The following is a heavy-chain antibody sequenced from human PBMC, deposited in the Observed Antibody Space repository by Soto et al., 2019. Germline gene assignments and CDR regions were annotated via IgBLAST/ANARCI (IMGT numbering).Heavy chain of an antibody. CDR1: GFSFRSHR. Sequence: EVQLVESGGGLVQPGGSLRLSCGASGFSFRSHRMHWVRQAPGKGLMWVSQINTDGRDTSYADSVKGRFTISRDNAKNTLYLQMNSLRVEDTAVYFCAREVLSNHDYGGFDIWGQGTLVTVSP. CDR3: AREVLSNHDYGGFDI. V-gene: IGHV3-74*01. D-gene: IGHD3-10*01. J-gene: IGHJ3*02. CDR2: INTDGRDT.